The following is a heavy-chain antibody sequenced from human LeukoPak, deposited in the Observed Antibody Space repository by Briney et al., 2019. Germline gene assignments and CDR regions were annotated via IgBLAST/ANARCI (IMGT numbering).Heavy chain of an antibody. J-gene: IGHJ5*02. CDR2: MNPKSGGT. D-gene: IGHD1-26*01. V-gene: IGHV1-2*02. CDR1: GYTFTNSY. CDR3: ARAGGRSWFDP. Sequence: ASVKVSCKASGYTFTNSYIHWVRQAPGQGLEWMGSMNPKSGGTKYAQRFQGRVSMTRDTSISTAYMELASLTSDDTAVYYCARAGGRSWFDPWGQGTLVTVSS.